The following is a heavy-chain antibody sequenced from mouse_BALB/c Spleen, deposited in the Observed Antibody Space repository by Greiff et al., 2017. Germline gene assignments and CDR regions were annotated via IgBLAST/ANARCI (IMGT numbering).Heavy chain of an antibody. V-gene: IGHV1-67*01. Sequence: QVQLQQSGPELVRPGVSVKISCKGSSYTFTDYAMHWVKQSHAKSLEWIGVISTYYGNTNYNQKFKGKATMTVDKSSSTAYMELARLTSEDSAVYYCARGLQYYFDYWGQGTTLTVSS. CDR1: SYTFTDYA. CDR3: ARGLQYYFDY. J-gene: IGHJ2*01. CDR2: ISTYYGNT. D-gene: IGHD2-4*01.